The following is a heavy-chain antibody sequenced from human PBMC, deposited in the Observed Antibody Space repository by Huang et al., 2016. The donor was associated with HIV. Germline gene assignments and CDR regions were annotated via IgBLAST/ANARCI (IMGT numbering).Heavy chain of an antibody. J-gene: IGHJ6*03. CDR3: ARGGGIQLWLLGYYYMDV. D-gene: IGHD5-18*01. Sequence: QVQLVQSGAEVKKPGASVKVSCKASGYTFSSFGISWVRQAPGQGLEWVGWISVYNGNTKFAKKFQGRLTMTTDTSTSTAYMELRSLRSGDTAVYYCARGGGIQLWLLGYYYMDVWGNGTTVTVSS. V-gene: IGHV1-18*01. CDR1: GYTFSSFG. CDR2: ISVYNGNT.